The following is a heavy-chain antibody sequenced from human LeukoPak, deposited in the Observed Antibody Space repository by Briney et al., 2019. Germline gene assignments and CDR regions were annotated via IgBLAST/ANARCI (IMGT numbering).Heavy chain of an antibody. D-gene: IGHD6-13*01. V-gene: IGHV3-23*01. CDR1: GFTVSSSY. CDR2: ISGSGGST. CDR3: AHPTEYSSSWYGNWFDP. Sequence: GGSLRLSCAASGFTVSSSYMSWVRQAPGKGLEWVSAISGSGGSTYYADSVKGRFTISRDNSKNTLYPQMNSLRAEDTAVYYCAHPTEYSSSWYGNWFDPWGQGTLVTVSS. J-gene: IGHJ5*02.